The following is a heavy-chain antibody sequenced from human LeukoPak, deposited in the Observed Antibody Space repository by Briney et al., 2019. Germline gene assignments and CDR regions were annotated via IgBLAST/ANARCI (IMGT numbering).Heavy chain of an antibody. V-gene: IGHV4-38-2*02. J-gene: IGHJ3*02. D-gene: IGHD2-2*02. CDR2: IYHSGST. Sequence: PSETLSLTCTVSGYSISSGYYWGWIRQPPGKGLEWIGSIYHSGSTYYNPSLKSRVTISVDTSKNQFSLKLSSVTAADTAVYYCARDWGDIVVVPAAIDAFDIWGQGTMVTVSS. CDR3: ARDWGDIVVVPAAIDAFDI. CDR1: GYSISSGYY.